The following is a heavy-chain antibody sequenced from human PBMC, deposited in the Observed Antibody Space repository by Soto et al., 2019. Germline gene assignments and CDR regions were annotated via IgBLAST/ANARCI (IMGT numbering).Heavy chain of an antibody. CDR2: ISSSGSTI. J-gene: IGHJ6*02. CDR3: ASPEQQLPTDYYYCYGMDV. CDR1: GFTFSDYY. D-gene: IGHD6-13*01. Sequence: GGSLRLSCAASGFTFSDYYMSWIRQAPGKGLEWVSYISSSGSTIYYADSVKGRFTISRDNAKNSLYLQMNSLRAEDTAVYYCASPEQQLPTDYYYCYGMDVWGQGTTVTVSS. V-gene: IGHV3-11*01.